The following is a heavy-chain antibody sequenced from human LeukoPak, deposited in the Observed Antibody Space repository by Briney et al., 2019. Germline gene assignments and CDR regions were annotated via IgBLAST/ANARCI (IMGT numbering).Heavy chain of an antibody. CDR1: GGSVSSGTYY. V-gene: IGHV4-61*01. Sequence: SETLSLTCTVSGGSVSSGTYYWSWIRQSPGKGLEWVGYIYYSGSTNFNPSLKSRVTISVDTSKNQFSLKLSSVTAADTAVYYCARDVRGVFDYWGQGTLVTVSS. D-gene: IGHD3-10*01. CDR2: IYYSGST. CDR3: ARDVRGVFDY. J-gene: IGHJ4*02.